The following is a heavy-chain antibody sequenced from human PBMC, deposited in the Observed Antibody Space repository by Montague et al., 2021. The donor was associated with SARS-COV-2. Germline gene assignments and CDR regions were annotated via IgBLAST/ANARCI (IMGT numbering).Heavy chain of an antibody. CDR2: ISISDGNT. J-gene: IGHJ3*02. CDR1: GFTFSSYA. D-gene: IGHD6-13*01. CDR3: AKDRQLVGDDAFDI. V-gene: IGHV3-23*01. Sequence: SLRLSCAASGFTFSSYAMSWVRQAPGMGLEWVSTISISDGNTYYADSVKGRFTISRDKSKNTLYLQMNSLRAEDTAVYYCAKDRQLVGDDAFDIWGPGT.